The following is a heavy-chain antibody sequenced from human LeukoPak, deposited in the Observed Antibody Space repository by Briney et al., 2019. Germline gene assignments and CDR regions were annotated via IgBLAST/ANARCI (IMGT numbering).Heavy chain of an antibody. J-gene: IGHJ4*02. CDR2: IYYSGST. Sequence: SQTLSLTCTVSGGSVNRGGYYWSWIGQHPGKGLEWIGHIYYSGSTYYNPSLKSRLIMSLDTSDNQFSLKLTSVTAADTAVYYCARYSGSASHFDYWGQGTLVTVSS. CDR1: GGSVNRGGYY. D-gene: IGHD3-10*01. V-gene: IGHV4-31*03. CDR3: ARYSGSASHFDY.